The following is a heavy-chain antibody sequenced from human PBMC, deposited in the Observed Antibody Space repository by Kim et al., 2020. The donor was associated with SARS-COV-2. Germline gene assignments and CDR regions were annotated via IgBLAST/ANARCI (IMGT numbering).Heavy chain of an antibody. J-gene: IGHJ4*02. V-gene: IGHV4-39*07. CDR1: GGSISSSSYY. CDR2: IYYSGST. Sequence: SETLSLTCTVSGGSISSSSYYWGWIRQPPGKGLEWIGSIYYSGSTYYNPSLKSRVTISVDTSKNQFSLMLSSVTAADTAVYYCARVLHLFGELLDYWGQGALVTVSS. D-gene: IGHD3-10*02. CDR3: ARVLHLFGELLDY.